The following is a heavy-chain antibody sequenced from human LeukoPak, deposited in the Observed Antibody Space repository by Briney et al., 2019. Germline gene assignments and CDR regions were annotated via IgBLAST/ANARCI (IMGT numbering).Heavy chain of an antibody. V-gene: IGHV4-39*01. CDR3: ARQGGGYDPYYYYYMDV. Sequence: SETLSLTCTVSGGSLSSSSYYWGWIRQPPGKGLEWIGSIYYSGRTYYNPSLKSRVTTSVDTSKNQFSLKLSSVTAADTAVYYCARQGGGYDPYYYYYMDVWGKGTTVTVSS. CDR1: GGSLSSSSYY. J-gene: IGHJ6*03. D-gene: IGHD5-12*01. CDR2: IYYSGRT.